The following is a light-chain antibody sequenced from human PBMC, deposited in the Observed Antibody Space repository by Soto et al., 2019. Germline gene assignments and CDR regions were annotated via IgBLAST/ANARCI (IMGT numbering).Light chain of an antibody. CDR2: KAS. CDR3: QQYNSYWT. J-gene: IGKJ1*01. Sequence: DIQITQXPSTLSXXXXXXVXXXFRASQSISSWLAWYQQKPGKAPKLLIYKASSLESGVPSRFSGSGSGTEFTLTISSLQPDDFATYYCQQYNSYWTFGQGTKVDIK. CDR1: QSISSW. V-gene: IGKV1-5*03.